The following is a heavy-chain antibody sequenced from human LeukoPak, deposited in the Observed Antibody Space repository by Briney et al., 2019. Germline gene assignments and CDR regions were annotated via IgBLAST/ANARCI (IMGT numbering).Heavy chain of an antibody. D-gene: IGHD6-13*01. CDR3: ATGIAALGPGVFDI. CDR1: GGSISSGINY. J-gene: IGHJ3*02. V-gene: IGHV4-61*02. Sequence: SETLSLTCTASGGSISSGINYWSWIRQPAGKGLEWIGRIYTSGTTNYNPSLKSRVTVSVDTSKKQFSLKVNSVTAADTAVYYCATGIAALGPGVFDIWGQGTMVTVSS. CDR2: IYTSGTT.